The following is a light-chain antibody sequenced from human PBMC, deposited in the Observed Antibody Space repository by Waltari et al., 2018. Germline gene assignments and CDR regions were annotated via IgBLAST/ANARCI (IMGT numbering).Light chain of an antibody. Sequence: DLEMAQYPSSLSASVGDRVTITCRASQSIESYLNWYQQKPGKAPKLLIYAASTLQSGVPSRFSGSGSGTDFTLTISSLQPEDFATYYCQQSDSIPPQFTFGPGTKVDIK. CDR3: QQSDSIPPQFT. CDR1: QSIESY. J-gene: IGKJ3*01. V-gene: IGKV1-39*01. CDR2: AAS.